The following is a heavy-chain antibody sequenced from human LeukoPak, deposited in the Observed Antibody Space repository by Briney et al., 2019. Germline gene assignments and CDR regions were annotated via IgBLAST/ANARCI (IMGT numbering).Heavy chain of an antibody. Sequence: GGSLTLSCGASGFTFSHYGMHWVRQAPAKGLGWVAVVWDNGINKFYADSLKGRLTISRDNTKHTVSLHMISLRAEDTAVYYCVKEPAPYSLGDAWGKGTTVTVSS. CDR1: GFTFSHYG. CDR3: VKEPAPYSLGDA. J-gene: IGHJ6*04. V-gene: IGHV3-33*06. D-gene: IGHD5-18*01. CDR2: VWDNGINK.